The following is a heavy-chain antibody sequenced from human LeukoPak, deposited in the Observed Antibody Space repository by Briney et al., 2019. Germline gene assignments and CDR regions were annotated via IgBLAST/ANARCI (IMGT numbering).Heavy chain of an antibody. CDR3: ARFERWTGTVYLDY. D-gene: IGHD3/OR15-3a*01. CDR1: GYTFTSYG. V-gene: IGHV1-18*01. J-gene: IGHJ4*02. CDR2: ISAYNGNT. Sequence: ASVKVSCKASGYTFTSYGISWVRQAPGQGLEWMGWISAYNGNTNYAQKLQGRVTMTTDASTSTAYMELRSLRSDDTAVYYCARFERWTGTVYLDYWGQGTLVTVSS.